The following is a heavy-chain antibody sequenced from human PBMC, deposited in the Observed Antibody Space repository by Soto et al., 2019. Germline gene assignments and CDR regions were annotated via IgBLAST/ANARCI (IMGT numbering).Heavy chain of an antibody. CDR3: ARLPPVLTTVTTEIYYYYGMDV. CDR1: GGSISSSSYY. V-gene: IGHV4-39*01. D-gene: IGHD4-4*01. CDR2: IYYSGST. J-gene: IGHJ6*02. Sequence: PSETLSLTCPVSGGSISSSSYYWGWIRQPPGKGLEWIGSIYYSGSTYYNPSLKSRVTISVDTSKNQFSLKLSSVTAADTAVYYCARLPPVLTTVTTEIYYYYGMDVWGQGTTVTVSS.